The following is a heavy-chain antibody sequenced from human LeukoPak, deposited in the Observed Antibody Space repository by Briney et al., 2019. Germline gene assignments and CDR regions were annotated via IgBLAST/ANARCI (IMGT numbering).Heavy chain of an antibody. CDR1: GDSVSSNSAA. CDR2: TYYRCKLYN. V-gene: IGHV6-1*01. J-gene: IGHJ3*02. D-gene: IGHD3-22*01. CDR3: ARNYYDSSAVRGDAFDI. Sequence: SQTLSLTCAISGDSVSSNSAAWNWLRQSPSRGLEWLGRTYYRCKLYNDYAVSVKSRITINPDTSKNQFSLQLNSVTPEDTAVYYCARNYYDSSAVRGDAFDIWGQGTMVTVSS.